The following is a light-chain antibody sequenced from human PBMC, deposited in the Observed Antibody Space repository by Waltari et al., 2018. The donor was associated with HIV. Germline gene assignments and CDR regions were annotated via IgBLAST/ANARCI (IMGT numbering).Light chain of an antibody. Sequence: EIVLTQSPVTLSLSPGERANLSCRASQNIRNYVGWYQQKSGQPPRLLIYAASTRDTGIPARFSGAGSGTDFTLTIDSLEPEDFAMYYCQQRSNWPGTFGPGTRVDVK. V-gene: IGKV3-11*01. J-gene: IGKJ3*01. CDR1: QNIRNY. CDR3: QQRSNWPGT. CDR2: AAS.